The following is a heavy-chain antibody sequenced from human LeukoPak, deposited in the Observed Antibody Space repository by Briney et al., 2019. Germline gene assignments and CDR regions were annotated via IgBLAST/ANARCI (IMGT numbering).Heavy chain of an antibody. D-gene: IGHD6-13*01. CDR2: INHSGST. CDR3: ARENSNSWYLDY. V-gene: IGHV4-34*01. CDR1: GGSFSGYY. J-gene: IGHJ4*02. Sequence: SSETLSLTCAVYGGSFSGYYWSWIRQPPGKGLEWIGEINHSGSTNYNPSLKSRVTISVDTSKNQFSLKLSSVTAADTAVYYCARENSNSWYLDYWGQGTLVTVSS.